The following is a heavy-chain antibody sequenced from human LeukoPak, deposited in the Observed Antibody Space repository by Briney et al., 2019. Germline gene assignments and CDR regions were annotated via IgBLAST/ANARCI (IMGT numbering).Heavy chain of an antibody. CDR2: IRYDGSNK. D-gene: IGHD1-26*01. V-gene: IGHV3-30*02. CDR3: AKRVGYYYYMDV. J-gene: IGHJ6*03. Sequence: GGSLRLSCAASGFTFGSYGMHWVRQAPGKGLEWVAFIRYDGSNKYYADSVKGRFTISRDNSKNTLYLQMNSLRAEDTAVYYCAKRVGYYYYMDVWGKRTTVTVSS. CDR1: GFTFGSYG.